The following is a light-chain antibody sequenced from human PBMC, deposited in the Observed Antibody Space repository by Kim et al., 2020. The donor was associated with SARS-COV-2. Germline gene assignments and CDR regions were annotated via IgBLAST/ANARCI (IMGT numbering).Light chain of an antibody. V-gene: IGLV3-19*01. CDR3: NSRDTSGNVI. CDR1: TLRSYY. Sequence: AVEKTVRTTGQGATLRSYYASGYQPKAGQAPILVMYGYTNRPSGIPDRFSGSSSGNTASLTITGAQAEDEAAYYCNSRDTSGNVIFGGGTQLTVL. CDR2: GYT. J-gene: IGLJ2*01.